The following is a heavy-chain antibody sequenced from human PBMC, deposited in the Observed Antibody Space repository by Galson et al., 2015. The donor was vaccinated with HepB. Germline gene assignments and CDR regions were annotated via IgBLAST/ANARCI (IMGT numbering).Heavy chain of an antibody. CDR2: MNPNSGNT. CDR1: GYTFTSYD. CDR3: ARGRRGNYGGRRGLYYYMDV. D-gene: IGHD4-11*01. J-gene: IGHJ6*03. V-gene: IGHV1-8*01. Sequence: SVKVSCKASGYTFTSYDINWVRQATGQGLEWMGWMNPNSGNTGYAQKFQGRVTMTRNTSISTAYMELSSLRSEDTAVYYCARGRRGNYGGRRGLYYYMDVWGKGTTVTVSS.